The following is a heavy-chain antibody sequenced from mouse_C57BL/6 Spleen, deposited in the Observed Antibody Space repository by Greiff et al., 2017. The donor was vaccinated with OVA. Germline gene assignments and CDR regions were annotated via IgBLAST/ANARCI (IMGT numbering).Heavy chain of an antibody. CDR1: GFTFSSYA. CDR2: ISDGGSYT. D-gene: IGHD2-2*01. CDR3: AREEGYLYYAMDY. Sequence: EVQLVESGGGLVKPGGSLKLSCAASGFTFSSYAMSWVRQTPEKRLEWVATISDGGSYTYYPDNVKGRFTISRDNAKNNLYLQMSHLKSEDTAMYYWAREEGYLYYAMDYWGQGTSVTVSS. V-gene: IGHV5-4*01. J-gene: IGHJ4*01.